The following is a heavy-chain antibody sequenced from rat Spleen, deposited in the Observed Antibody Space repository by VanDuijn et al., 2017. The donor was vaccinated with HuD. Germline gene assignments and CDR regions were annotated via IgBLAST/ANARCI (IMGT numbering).Heavy chain of an antibody. D-gene: IGHD1-2*01. CDR2: IIYDGSRT. CDR1: GFTFSDYN. Sequence: EVQLVESGGGLVQPGRSLKFSCAASGFTFSDYNMAWVRQAPKKGLEWVATIIYDGSRTYYRDSVKGRFTISRDNAKSTLYLQMDSLRSEDTATYYCATSTLSYIGVMDAWGQGASVTVSS. V-gene: IGHV5S10*01. CDR3: ATSTLSYIGVMDA. J-gene: IGHJ4*01.